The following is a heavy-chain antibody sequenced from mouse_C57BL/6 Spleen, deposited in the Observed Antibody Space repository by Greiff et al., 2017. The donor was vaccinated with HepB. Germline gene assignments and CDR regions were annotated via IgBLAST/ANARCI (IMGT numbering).Heavy chain of an antibody. CDR1: GYTFTDYN. CDR2: INPNNGGT. Sequence: EVKLMESGPELVKPGASVKIPCKASGYTFTDYNMDWVKQSHGKSLEWIGDINPNNGGTNYNQKFKGKATLTVDKSSSTAYMELRSLTSEDTAVYYCARMGYGSSYVRYFDVWGTGTTVTVSS. CDR3: ARMGYGSSYVRYFDV. J-gene: IGHJ1*03. V-gene: IGHV1-18*01. D-gene: IGHD1-1*01.